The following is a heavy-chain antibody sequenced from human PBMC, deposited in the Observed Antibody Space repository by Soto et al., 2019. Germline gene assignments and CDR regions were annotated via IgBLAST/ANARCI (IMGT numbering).Heavy chain of an antibody. J-gene: IGHJ4*02. CDR1: GFTFSSYS. V-gene: IGHV3-23*01. Sequence: EVQLLESGGGLVQPGGSLRLSCVVSGFTFSSYSMSWVRQAPGKGLEWVSLISGTGSTTYYADSVKGRFTISRDNSKNTLYLQMSSLRADDTAVSYCAAIRFWGQGTLVTVSS. CDR2: ISGTGSTT. CDR3: AAIRF.